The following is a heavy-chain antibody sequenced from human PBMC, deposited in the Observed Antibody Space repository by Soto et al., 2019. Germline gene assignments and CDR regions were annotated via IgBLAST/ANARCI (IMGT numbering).Heavy chain of an antibody. CDR2: IYHSGST. V-gene: IGHV4-59*08. CDR3: ARLGPGGWSKDWFDP. Sequence: PSETLSLTCTVSGGSISSDYWNWIRQPPGKGLEWIGYIYHSGSTYYNPSLKSRVTISVDRSKNQFSLKLSSVTAADTAVYYRARLGPGGWSKDWFDPWGQGTLVTVSS. D-gene: IGHD3-10*01. CDR1: GGSISSDY. J-gene: IGHJ5*02.